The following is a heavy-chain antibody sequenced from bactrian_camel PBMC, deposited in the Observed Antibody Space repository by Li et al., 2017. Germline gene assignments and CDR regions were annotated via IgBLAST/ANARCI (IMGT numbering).Heavy chain of an antibody. Sequence: VQLVESGGGLVQPGGSLRLSCAHSGYTSSRHCMGWFRQAPGKAREGIAGIDSDGRTSYADSVKGRFTISADNANNTLTLQMNSVKPEDTALYYCAYDRGGLSSAGDCNGGVRLSDWGQGTQVTVS. CDR2: IDSDGRT. CDR1: GYTSSRHC. D-gene: IGHD1*01. CDR3: AYDRGGLSSAGDCNGGVRLSD. V-gene: IGHV3S42*01. J-gene: IGHJ4*01.